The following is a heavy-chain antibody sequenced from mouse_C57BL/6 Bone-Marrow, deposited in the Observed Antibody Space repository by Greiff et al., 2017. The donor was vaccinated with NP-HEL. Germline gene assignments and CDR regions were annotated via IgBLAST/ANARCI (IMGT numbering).Heavy chain of an antibody. D-gene: IGHD1-1*01. CDR3: TRDLYGSDY. Sequence: EVKVVESGEGLVKPGGSLKLSCAASGFTFSSYAMSWVRQTPEKRLEWVAYISSGGDYISYADTVKGRFTISRDNARNTLYLQMSSLKSEDTAMYYCTRDLYGSDYWGQGTTLTVSS. CDR2: ISSGGDYI. V-gene: IGHV5-9-1*02. J-gene: IGHJ2*01. CDR1: GFTFSSYA.